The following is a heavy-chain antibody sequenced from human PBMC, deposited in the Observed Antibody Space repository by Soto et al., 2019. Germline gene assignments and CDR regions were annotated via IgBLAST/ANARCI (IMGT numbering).Heavy chain of an antibody. CDR1: GFTFSSYA. V-gene: IGHV3-30-3*01. J-gene: IGHJ4*02. D-gene: IGHD1-26*01. CDR3: ARDFGQLRGYFDX. Sequence: LRLSCGASGFTFSSYAMHWVRQAPGKGLEWVAVISYDGSNKYYADSVKGRFTISRDNSKNTLYLQMNSLRAEDTAVYYCARDFGQLRGYFDXWGQGTLVTVSS. CDR2: ISYDGSNK.